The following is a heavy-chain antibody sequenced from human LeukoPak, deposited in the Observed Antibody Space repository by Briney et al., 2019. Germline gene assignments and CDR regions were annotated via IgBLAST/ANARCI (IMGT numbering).Heavy chain of an antibody. J-gene: IGHJ4*02. D-gene: IGHD6-25*01. Sequence: SETLSLTCAVSGGSFSGQYWTWIRQFPGKSLEWIGEINHSGSTNHNPSLKSRVTMSKDMSKNHFSLRLSSVTAADTAIYYCARDLYNSICYDWGQGTLVTVSS. CDR3: ARDLYNSICYD. CDR1: GGSFSGQY. V-gene: IGHV4-34*01. CDR2: INHSGST.